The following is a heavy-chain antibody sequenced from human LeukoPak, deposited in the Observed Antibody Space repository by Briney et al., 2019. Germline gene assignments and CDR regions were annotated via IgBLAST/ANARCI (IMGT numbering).Heavy chain of an antibody. CDR3: ARATPIAVAGNFDY. CDR1: GGSISSGSYY. V-gene: IGHV4-61*02. Sequence: SETLSLTCTVSGGSISSGSYYWSWIRQPAGKGLEWIGRIYTSGSTNYNPSRKSRVTISVDTSKNQFSLKLSSVTAADTAVYYCARATPIAVAGNFDYWGQGTLVTVSS. J-gene: IGHJ4*02. D-gene: IGHD6-19*01. CDR2: IYTSGST.